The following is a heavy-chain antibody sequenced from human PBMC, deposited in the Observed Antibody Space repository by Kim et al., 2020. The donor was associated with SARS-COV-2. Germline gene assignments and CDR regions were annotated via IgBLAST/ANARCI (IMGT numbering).Heavy chain of an antibody. D-gene: IGHD2-21*01. Sequence: SETLSLTCAVYGGSFSGYYWSWIRQPPGKGLEWIGEINHSGSTNYNPSLKSRVTISVDTSKNQFSLKLSSVTAADTAVYYCARALPRMVAKFDYWGQGTLVTVSS. CDR1: GGSFSGYY. V-gene: IGHV4-34*01. CDR3: ARALPRMVAKFDY. J-gene: IGHJ4*02. CDR2: INHSGST.